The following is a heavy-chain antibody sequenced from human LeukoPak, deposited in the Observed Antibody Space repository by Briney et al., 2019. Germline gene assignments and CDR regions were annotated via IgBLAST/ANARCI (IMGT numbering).Heavy chain of an antibody. J-gene: IGHJ4*02. CDR2: ISSSSSYI. Sequence: PGGCLRLSCAASGFTFSNYAMDWVRQAPGKGLEWVSSISSSSSYIYYADSMKGRFTISRDNAKNSLYLRMNSLRAEDTAVYYCARDVIAAAGTFDYWGQGTLVTVSS. CDR1: GFTFSNYA. D-gene: IGHD6-13*01. V-gene: IGHV3-21*01. CDR3: ARDVIAAAGTFDY.